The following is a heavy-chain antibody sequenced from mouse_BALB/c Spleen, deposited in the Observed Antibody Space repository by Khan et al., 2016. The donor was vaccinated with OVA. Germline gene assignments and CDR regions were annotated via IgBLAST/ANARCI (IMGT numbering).Heavy chain of an antibody. Sequence: EVQLQESGPELVRPGASVKISCTASGYSFTGYFMNWVMQNHGKNLEWIGRINPHIGETFYNPRFKDKATLTVDASSSTSHLQLRSLTSEDTAVYYCTRIYRSDFDYWGQGTTLTVSS. CDR1: GYSFTGYF. J-gene: IGHJ2*01. CDR3: TRIYRSDFDY. D-gene: IGHD1-1*01. CDR2: INPHIGET. V-gene: IGHV1-20*01.